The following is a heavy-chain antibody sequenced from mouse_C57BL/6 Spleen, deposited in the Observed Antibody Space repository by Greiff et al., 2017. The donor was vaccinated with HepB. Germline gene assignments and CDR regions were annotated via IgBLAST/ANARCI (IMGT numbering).Heavy chain of an antibody. J-gene: IGHJ3*01. D-gene: IGHD2-3*01. V-gene: IGHV1-80*01. CDR3: ANDGYLEWFAY. Sequence: QVHVKQSGAELVKPGASVKISCKASGYAFSSYWMNWVKQRPGKGLEWIGQIYPGDGDTNYNGKFKGKATLTADKSSSTAYMQLSSLTSEDSAVYFCANDGYLEWFAYWGQGTLVTVSA. CDR1: GYAFSSYW. CDR2: IYPGDGDT.